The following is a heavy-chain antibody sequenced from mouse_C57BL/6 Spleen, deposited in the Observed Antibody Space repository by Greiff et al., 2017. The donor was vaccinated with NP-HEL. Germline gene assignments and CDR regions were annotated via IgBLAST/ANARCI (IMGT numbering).Heavy chain of an antibody. CDR1: GFTFSDYY. D-gene: IGHD2-3*01. CDR3: ARVYDGYYGY. CDR2: INYDGSST. J-gene: IGHJ2*01. V-gene: IGHV5-16*01. Sequence: EVKLMESEGGLVQPGSSMKLSCTASGFTFSDYYMAWVRQVPEKGLEWVANINYDGSSTYYLDSLKSRFIISRDNAKNILYLQMSSLKSEDTATYYCARVYDGYYGYWGQGTTLTVSS.